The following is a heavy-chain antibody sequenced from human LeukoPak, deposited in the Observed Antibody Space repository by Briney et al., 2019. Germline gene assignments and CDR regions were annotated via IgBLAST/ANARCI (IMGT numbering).Heavy chain of an antibody. D-gene: IGHD1-26*01. Sequence: GGSLRLSCAASGFTFSNYAMSWGRQAPGKGLEWVSTISNSGDATYYADSVKGRFTISRDSSKNTLYLQMNSLRAEDTAVYYCAKDSSGSSDYWGQGTLVTVSS. V-gene: IGHV3-23*01. CDR3: AKDSSGSSDY. CDR2: ISNSGDAT. CDR1: GFTFSNYA. J-gene: IGHJ4*02.